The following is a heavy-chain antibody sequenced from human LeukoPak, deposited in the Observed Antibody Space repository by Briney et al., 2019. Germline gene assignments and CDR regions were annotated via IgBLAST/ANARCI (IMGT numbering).Heavy chain of an antibody. D-gene: IGHD3-9*01. CDR1: GFTFSSYA. J-gene: IGHJ4*02. CDR3: ATHYDILTGYYSGY. V-gene: IGHV3-23*01. CDR2: IRGSGGST. Sequence: PGGSLRLSCAASGFTFSSYAMSWVRQAPGKGLEWVSAIRGSGGSTYYADSVKGRFTISRDNSKNTLYLQMNSLRAEDTAVYYCATHYDILTGYYSGYWGQGTLVTVSS.